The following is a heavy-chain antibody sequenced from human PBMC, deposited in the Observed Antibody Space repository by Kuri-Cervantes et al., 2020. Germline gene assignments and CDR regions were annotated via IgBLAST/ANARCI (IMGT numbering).Heavy chain of an antibody. CDR1: GGTFSSYT. V-gene: IGHV1-3*02. CDR3: ARVRYAPDRPKCSGGSCYYTYYHGMDV. J-gene: IGHJ6*02. Sequence: ASVKVSCKASGGTFSSYTISWVRQAPGQRLEWMGWSNAGNGNTKYSQEFQGRVTITRDTSASTAYMELSSLRSEDTAVYYCARVRYAPDRPKCSGGSCYYTYYHGMDVWGQGTAVTVSS. CDR2: SNAGNGNT. D-gene: IGHD2-15*01.